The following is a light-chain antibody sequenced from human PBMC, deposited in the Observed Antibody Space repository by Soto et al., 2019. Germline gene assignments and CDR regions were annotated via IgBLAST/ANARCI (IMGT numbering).Light chain of an antibody. CDR2: GAS. J-gene: IGKJ1*01. V-gene: IGKV3-20*01. CDR1: QSLSSNF. CDR3: QQYGSSGT. Sequence: EIVLTQSPGILSLSPGERASLSCGASQSLSSNFLAWYQQKPGQAPRLLIYGASNRATGIPDRFSGSGSGTDFTLTISRLEPEDFAVYYCQQYGSSGTFGQGTKVDI.